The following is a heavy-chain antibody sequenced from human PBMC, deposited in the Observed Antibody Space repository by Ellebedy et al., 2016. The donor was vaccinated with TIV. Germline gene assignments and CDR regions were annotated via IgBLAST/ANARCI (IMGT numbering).Heavy chain of an antibody. D-gene: IGHD3-22*01. Sequence: AASVKVSCKASGYTFTSYYMHWVRQAPGQGLEWMGIINPSGGSTSYAQKFQGRVTMTRDTSTSTVYMELSSLRSEDTAVYYCARAGPYYYESRVTPPNYYYGMDVWGQGTTVTVSS. CDR1: GYTFTSYY. CDR2: INPSGGST. CDR3: ARAGPYYYESRVTPPNYYYGMDV. J-gene: IGHJ6*02. V-gene: IGHV1-46*01.